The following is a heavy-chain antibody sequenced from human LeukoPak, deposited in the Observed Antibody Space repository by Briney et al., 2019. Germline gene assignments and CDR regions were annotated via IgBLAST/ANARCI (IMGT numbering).Heavy chain of an antibody. J-gene: IGHJ4*02. CDR2: IYSGGST. CDR1: GFTVSSNY. D-gene: IGHD3-10*01. CDR3: ARASAGWFGELSD. V-gene: IGHV3-53*04. Sequence: GGSLRLSCAASGFTVSSNYMSWVRQAPGKGLEWVSVIYSGGSTYYADSVKGRFTISRHNSKNTLYLQMNSLRAEDTAVYYCARASAGWFGELSDWGQGTLVTVSS.